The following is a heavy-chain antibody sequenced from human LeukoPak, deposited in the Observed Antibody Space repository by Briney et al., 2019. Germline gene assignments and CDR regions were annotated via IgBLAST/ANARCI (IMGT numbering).Heavy chain of an antibody. Sequence: SETLSLTCTVSGGSISNYYWNWIRQTAGKGLEWIGRISTSGSTNYNPSLKSRVTMSVDTSKNQFSLKLSSVTAADTAVYYCARDVSSSWFEGADWFDPWGQGTLVTVSS. J-gene: IGHJ5*02. V-gene: IGHV4-4*07. CDR3: ARDVSSSWFEGADWFDP. CDR2: ISTSGST. CDR1: GGSISNYY. D-gene: IGHD6-13*01.